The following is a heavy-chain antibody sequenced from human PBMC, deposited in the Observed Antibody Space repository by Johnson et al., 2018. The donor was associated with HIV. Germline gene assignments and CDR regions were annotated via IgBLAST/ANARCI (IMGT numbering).Heavy chain of an antibody. J-gene: IGHJ3*02. CDR3: ARDYETI. D-gene: IGHD3-16*01. CDR2: ISYDGSDK. Sequence: QVQLVESGGGVVQPGRSLRLSCAASGFTFSSYAMHWVRQAPGKGLEWVALISYDGSDKYYADSVKGRFTISRDNSNDTLYLEMNSLRAEDTAVYYCARDYETIWGQGTMVTVSS. V-gene: IGHV3-30*14. CDR1: GFTFSSYA.